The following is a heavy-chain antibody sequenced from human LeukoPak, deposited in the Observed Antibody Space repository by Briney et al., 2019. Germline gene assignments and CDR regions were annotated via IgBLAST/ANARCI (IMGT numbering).Heavy chain of an antibody. V-gene: IGHV1-46*01. J-gene: IGHJ6*03. CDR3: ARARYGSGSYHYMDV. Sequence: ASVKVSCKASGYTFTSYYMHWVRQAPGQGLEWMGIINPSGGSTSYAQKFQGRVTMTRDMSTSTVYMELSSLRSEDTAVYYCARARYGSGSYHYMDVWGKGTTVTISS. CDR1: GYTFTSYY. D-gene: IGHD3-10*01. CDR2: INPSGGST.